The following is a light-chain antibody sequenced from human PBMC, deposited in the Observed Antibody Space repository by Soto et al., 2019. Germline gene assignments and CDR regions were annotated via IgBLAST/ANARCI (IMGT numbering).Light chain of an antibody. CDR1: SSDVGSYKF. CDR3: CSYAGSSTLV. CDR2: AGS. V-gene: IGLV2-23*01. J-gene: IGLJ2*01. Sequence: QSVLTQPASVSGSPGQSITISCTGTSSDVGSYKFVSWYQQHPVKAPKLLIYAGSKRPSGVSNRFSGSKSGNTASLTISGLQAEDEADYYCCSYAGSSTLVFGGGTKLTVL.